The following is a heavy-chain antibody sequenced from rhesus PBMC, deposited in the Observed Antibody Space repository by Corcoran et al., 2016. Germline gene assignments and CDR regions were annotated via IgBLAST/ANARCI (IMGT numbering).Heavy chain of an antibody. CDR1: GASISSYW. CDR2: ITGNRGAN. Sequence: QVQLQESGPGLVTPSETLSLTCAVSGASISSYWWSWIRPPPGRGLEWIGEITGNRGANYSNHSLKSRVTISKDASKNQFSLNLTSVTAADTAVYYCARSDAPITPGQPHYWYFDIWGPGTPIIISS. J-gene: IGHJ2*01. V-gene: IGHV4-80*01. D-gene: IGHD1-38*01. CDR3: ARSDAPITPGQPHYWYFDI.